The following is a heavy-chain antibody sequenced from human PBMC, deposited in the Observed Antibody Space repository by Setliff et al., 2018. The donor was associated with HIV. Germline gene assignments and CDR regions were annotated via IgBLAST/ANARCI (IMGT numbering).Heavy chain of an antibody. CDR3: ARGPSGTYYREFDF. Sequence: PSETLSLTCTVSGGSIVRYYWTWIRQPPGKGLEWIGYIYYSGSTNYNPSLKSRVIISVDTSKMQFSLKLRSVTAADTAVYYCARGPSGTYYREFDFWGQGTLVTVSS. D-gene: IGHD1-26*01. V-gene: IGHV4-59*01. CDR2: IYYSGST. J-gene: IGHJ4*02. CDR1: GGSIVRYY.